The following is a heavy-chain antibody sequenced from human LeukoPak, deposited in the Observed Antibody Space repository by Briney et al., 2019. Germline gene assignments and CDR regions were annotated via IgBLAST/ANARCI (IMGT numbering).Heavy chain of an antibody. CDR3: AKGKNRYFDL. J-gene: IGHJ2*01. CDR1: GLTVSSNY. CDR2: TYSGGST. Sequence: GGSLGLSCAASGLTVSSNYMNWVRQASGKGLEWVSVTYSGGSTYYADSVKGRFTISGDNSKNTLYLQMNSLRAEDTAVYYCAKGKNRYFDLWGRGTLVTVSS. D-gene: IGHD1-14*01. V-gene: IGHV3-53*01.